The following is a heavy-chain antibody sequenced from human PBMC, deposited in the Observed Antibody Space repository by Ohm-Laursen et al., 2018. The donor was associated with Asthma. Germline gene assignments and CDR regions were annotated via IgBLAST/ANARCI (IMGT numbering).Heavy chain of an antibody. CDR1: GFTFSSYG. V-gene: IGHV3-30*18. D-gene: IGHD2-2*01. CDR2: ISYDGSNK. Sequence: SLRLSCAASGFTFSSYGMHWVRQAPGKGLEWVAVISYDGSNKYYADSVKGRFTISRDNSKNTLYLQMNSLRAEDTAVYYCAKSAKYCSSTSCAYGMDVWGQGTTVTVSS. J-gene: IGHJ6*02. CDR3: AKSAKYCSSTSCAYGMDV.